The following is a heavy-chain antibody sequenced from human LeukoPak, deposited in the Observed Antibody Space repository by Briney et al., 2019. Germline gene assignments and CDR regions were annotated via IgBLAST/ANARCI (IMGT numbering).Heavy chain of an antibody. V-gene: IGHV1-2*02. D-gene: IGHD1-1*01. CDR2: INPNSGGT. J-gene: IGHJ3*02. CDR3: ARVPERLSGVDI. CDR1: GYTFTSYG. Sequence: ASVKVSCKASGYTFTSYGVNWVRQAPGQGLEWMGWINPNSGGTNYAQKFQGRVTMTRDTSISTAYMELSRLRSDDTAVYYCARVPERLSGVDIWGQGTMVTVSS.